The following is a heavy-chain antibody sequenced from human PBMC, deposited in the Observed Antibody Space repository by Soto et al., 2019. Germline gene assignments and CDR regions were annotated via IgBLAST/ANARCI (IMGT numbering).Heavy chain of an antibody. D-gene: IGHD2-15*01. J-gene: IGHJ5*02. CDR2: IYYSGST. V-gene: IGHV4-31*03. CDR3: ARAHDDCSGGSFCPSWFDP. Sequence: KPSETLSLTCTVSGGSISSGGYYWNWIRQHPGKGLEWIEYIYYSGSTYYNPSLKGRVTISVDTSKNQFSLKLSSVTAADTAVYYCARAHDDCSGGSFCPSWFDPWGQGTLVTVSS. CDR1: GGSISSGGYY.